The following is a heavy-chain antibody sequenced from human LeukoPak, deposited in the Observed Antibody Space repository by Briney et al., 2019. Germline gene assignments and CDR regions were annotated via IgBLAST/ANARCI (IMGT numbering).Heavy chain of an antibody. CDR3: ARDLGYCSSTSCLNWFDP. CDR1: GGSISSGDYY. CDR2: IYYSGST. Sequence: MPSETLSLTCTVSGGSISSGDYYWSWIRQPPGKGLEWIGYIYYSGSTYYNPSLKSRVTISVDTSKNQFSLKLSSVTAADTAVYYCARDLGYCSSTSCLNWFDPWGQGTLVTVSS. J-gene: IGHJ5*02. D-gene: IGHD2-2*01. V-gene: IGHV4-30-4*08.